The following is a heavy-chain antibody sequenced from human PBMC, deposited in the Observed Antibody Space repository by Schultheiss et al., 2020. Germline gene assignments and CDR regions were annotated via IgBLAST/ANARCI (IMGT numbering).Heavy chain of an antibody. CDR2: IDWDDDK. CDR1: GFSLSTSGVG. Sequence: SGPTLVKPTQTLTLTCTFSGFSLSTSGVGVGWIRQPPGKALEWLARIDWDDDKRYSPSLKSRLTITKDTSKNQVVLTMTNMDPVDTATYYCARILLAPYYYYGMDVWGKGTTVTVSS. V-gene: IGHV2-5*02. J-gene: IGHJ6*04. CDR3: ARILLAPYYYYGMDV. D-gene: IGHD5-18*01.